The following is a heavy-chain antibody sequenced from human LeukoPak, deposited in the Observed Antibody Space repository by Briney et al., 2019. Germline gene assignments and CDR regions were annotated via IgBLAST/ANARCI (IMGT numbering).Heavy chain of an antibody. Sequence: GGSLRLSCAASGFTFSSYGIHWVRQAPGKGLEWVAVISYDGSNKYYADSVKGRFTISRDNSKNTLYLQMNSLRAEDTAVYYCAKVDPRTDAFDIWGQGTMVTVSS. CDR3: AKVDPRTDAFDI. J-gene: IGHJ3*02. CDR1: GFTFSSYG. D-gene: IGHD1-1*01. V-gene: IGHV3-30*18. CDR2: ISYDGSNK.